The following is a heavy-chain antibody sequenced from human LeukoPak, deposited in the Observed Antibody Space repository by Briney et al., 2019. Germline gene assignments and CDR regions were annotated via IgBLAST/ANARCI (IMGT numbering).Heavy chain of an antibody. J-gene: IGHJ4*02. V-gene: IGHV4-38-2*01. CDR2: LYHSGST. D-gene: IGHD2-21*01. Sequence: TGGSLRLSCAASGFTVSSNYMSWVRQAPGKGLEWIANLYHSGSTYYNPSLKSRVTISVDTSKNQFSLKLSSVTAADTAVYYCARVTYSIFDYWGQGTLVTVSS. CDR1: GFTVSSNY. CDR3: ARVTYSIFDY.